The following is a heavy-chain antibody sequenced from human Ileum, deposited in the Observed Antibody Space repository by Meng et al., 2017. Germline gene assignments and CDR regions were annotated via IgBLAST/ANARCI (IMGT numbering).Heavy chain of an antibody. CDR2: IHHSGST. V-gene: IGHV4-4*02. CDR1: GGSISTSDW. Sequence: QVALQAYGHGLLKPSGSPSLTCAVPGGSISTSDWWSWVRQPPGKGLEWIGEIHHSGSTNYNPSLKSRVTISVDKSKNQFSLKLNSVTAADTAVYYCAREWSGSYRHFDYWGQGTLVTVSS. J-gene: IGHJ4*02. CDR3: AREWSGSYRHFDY. D-gene: IGHD1-26*01.